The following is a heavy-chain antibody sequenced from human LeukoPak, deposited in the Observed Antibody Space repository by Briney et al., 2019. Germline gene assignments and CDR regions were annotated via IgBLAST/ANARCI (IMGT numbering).Heavy chain of an antibody. CDR2: INHSGST. V-gene: IGHV4-34*01. CDR3: ARDGIYDILTGYYNEDNWFDP. CDR1: GGSFSGYY. Sequence: PSETLSLTCAVYGGSFSGYYRSWIRQPPGKGLEWIGEINHSGSTNYNPSLKSRVAISVDTSKNQFSLKLSSVTAADTAVYYCARDGIYDILTGYYNEDNWFDPWGQGTLVTVSS. J-gene: IGHJ5*02. D-gene: IGHD3-9*01.